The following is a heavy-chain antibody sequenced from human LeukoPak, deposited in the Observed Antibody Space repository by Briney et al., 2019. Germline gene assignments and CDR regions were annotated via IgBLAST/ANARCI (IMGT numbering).Heavy chain of an antibody. J-gene: IGHJ6*03. V-gene: IGHV4-4*07. CDR3: ARGGVVPAAIIVNYYYMDV. D-gene: IGHD2-2*02. Sequence: PSETPSLTCTVSGGSISSYYWSWIRQPAGKGLEWIGRIYTSGSTNYNPSLKSRVTMSVDTSKNQFSLKLSSVTAADTAVYYCARGGVVPAAIIVNYYYMDVWGKGTTVTVSS. CDR2: IYTSGST. CDR1: GGSISSYY.